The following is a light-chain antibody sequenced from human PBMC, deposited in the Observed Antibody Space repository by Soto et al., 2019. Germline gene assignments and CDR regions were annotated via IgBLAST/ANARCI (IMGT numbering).Light chain of an antibody. CDR1: QGISSY. CDR2: AAS. CDR3: QQYNDYSTWT. V-gene: IGKV1-9*01. J-gene: IGKJ1*01. Sequence: DIQLTQSPSFLSASVGDRVTITCRASQGISSYLAWYQQKPGKAPKLPIYAASTLQSGVPLRFSGGGSGTSFTLTISSLQPDDFATYYCQQYNDYSTWTFGQGTKVDIK.